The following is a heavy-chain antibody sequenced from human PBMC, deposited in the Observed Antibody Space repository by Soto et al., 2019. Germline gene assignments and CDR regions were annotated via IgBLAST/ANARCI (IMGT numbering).Heavy chain of an antibody. CDR2: FRGRGDGT. CDR1: GFAFASYA. CDR3: GRHHNGERDY. Sequence: PGGSLRLSCAASGFAFASYAMTWVRQAPGKGLEWVSTFRGRGDGTYYADSVKGRFTVSRDNSNNQLYLQMNGLRAEDTAVYYCGRHHNGERDYGGQGTMVTSSS. D-gene: IGHD2-8*01. V-gene: IGHV3-23*01. J-gene: IGHJ4*02.